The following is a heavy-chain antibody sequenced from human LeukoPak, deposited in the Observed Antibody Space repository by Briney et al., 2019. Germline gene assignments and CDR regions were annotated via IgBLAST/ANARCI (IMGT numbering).Heavy chain of an antibody. CDR2: ISYDGSNK. CDR1: GFTFSSYG. D-gene: IGHD6-13*01. CDR3: AKDLGKSSSWYGYYYYYGMDV. Sequence: GGSLRLSCAASGFTFSSYGRHWVRQAPGKGLEWVAVISYDGSNKYYADSVKGRFTISRDNSKNTLYLQMNSLRAEDTAVYYCAKDLGKSSSWYGYYYYYGMDVWGQGTTVTVSS. V-gene: IGHV3-30*18. J-gene: IGHJ6*02.